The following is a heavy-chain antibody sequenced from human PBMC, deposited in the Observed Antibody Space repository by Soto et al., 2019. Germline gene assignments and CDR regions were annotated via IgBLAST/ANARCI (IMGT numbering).Heavy chain of an antibody. CDR3: AKPPERASIAARSYYYYYMDV. J-gene: IGHJ6*03. Sequence: EVQLLESGGGLVQPGGSLRLSCAASGFTFSSYAMSWVRQAPGKGLEWVSAISGSGGSTYYADSVKGRFTISRDNSKNPLYLQMNSLRAEDTAVYYCAKPPERASIAARSYYYYYMDVWGKGTTVTVSS. CDR1: GFTFSSYA. V-gene: IGHV3-23*01. D-gene: IGHD6-6*01. CDR2: ISGSGGST.